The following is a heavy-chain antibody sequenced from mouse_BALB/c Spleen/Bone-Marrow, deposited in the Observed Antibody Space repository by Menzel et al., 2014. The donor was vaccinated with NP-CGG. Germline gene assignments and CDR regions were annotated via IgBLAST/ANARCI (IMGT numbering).Heavy chain of an antibody. CDR3: AKQDYYRYDYAMDY. CDR2: IWGDGST. CDR1: GFSLTSYG. J-gene: IGHJ4*01. V-gene: IGHV2-3*01. D-gene: IGHD2-14*01. Sequence: VQVVESGTGLVSPSQRLSIPCTVSGFSLTSYGVSWVRRSPGKGLEWLGVIWGDGSTNYHSALISRLSISKDNSKSQVFLKLSSLQTDDTATYYCAKQDYYRYDYAMDYWGQGTSVTVSS.